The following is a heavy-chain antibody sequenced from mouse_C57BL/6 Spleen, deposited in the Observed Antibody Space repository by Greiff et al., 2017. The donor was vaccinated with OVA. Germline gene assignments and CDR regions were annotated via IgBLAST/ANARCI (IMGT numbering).Heavy chain of an antibody. CDR2: ISDGGSYT. CDR3: ARDRTERNFDY. Sequence: VKLMESGGGLVKPGGSLKLSCAASGFTFSSYAMSWVRQTPGKRLEWVATISDGGSYTYYPHTVTGRFTFSRDNAKNNLYLQMSHLKSEDTAMYYCARDRTERNFDYWGQGTTLTVSS. V-gene: IGHV5-4*01. CDR1: GFTFSSYA. J-gene: IGHJ2*01.